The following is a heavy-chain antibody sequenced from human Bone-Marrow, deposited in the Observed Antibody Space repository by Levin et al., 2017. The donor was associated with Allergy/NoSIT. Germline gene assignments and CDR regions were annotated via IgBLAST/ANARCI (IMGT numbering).Heavy chain of an antibody. J-gene: IGHJ6*02. CDR2: ISYDGSNK. Sequence: GGSLRLSCAASGITLSSYAMHWVRQAPGKGLEWVAVISYDGSNKYYGESVKGRFTISRDNSKNTLYLQMNSLRPEDTAVYYCARDGYSDGEYKFYALDVWGQGTTVTVSS. CDR1: GITLSSYA. CDR3: ARDGYSDGEYKFYALDV. V-gene: IGHV3-30*04. D-gene: IGHD5-18*01.